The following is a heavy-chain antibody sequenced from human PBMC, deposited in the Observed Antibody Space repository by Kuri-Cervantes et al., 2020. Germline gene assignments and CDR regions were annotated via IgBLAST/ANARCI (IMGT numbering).Heavy chain of an antibody. Sequence: SETLSLTCAVYGGSFRGYYRSWIRQPPGKGLEWIGYIYYSGSTNYNPSLKSRVTMSVDTSKNQFSLNLSSVTAADTAVYYCARERLTMVRGVNAYYFDYWGQGTLVTVSS. CDR1: GGSFRGYY. CDR2: IYYSGST. D-gene: IGHD3-10*01. J-gene: IGHJ4*02. V-gene: IGHV4-59*01. CDR3: ARERLTMVRGVNAYYFDY.